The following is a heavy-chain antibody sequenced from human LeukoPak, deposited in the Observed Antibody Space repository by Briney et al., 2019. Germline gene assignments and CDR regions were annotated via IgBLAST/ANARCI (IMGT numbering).Heavy chain of an antibody. CDR2: IYYSVDT. CDR1: GDSIISSY. CDR3: ARRRYYDSTGYNPTYYFDY. J-gene: IGHJ4*02. Sequence: SETLSLTCTVSGDSIISSYWSWIRQAPGKGLEWIGYIYYSVDTDYNPSLKNRVTISLDTSKKQFSLRLTSVTAADTAVYYCARRRYYDSTGYNPTYYFDYWGQGILVTVSS. D-gene: IGHD3-22*01. V-gene: IGHV4-59*01.